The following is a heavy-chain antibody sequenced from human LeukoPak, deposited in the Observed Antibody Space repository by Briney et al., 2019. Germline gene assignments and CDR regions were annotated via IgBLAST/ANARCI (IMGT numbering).Heavy chain of an antibody. J-gene: IGHJ4*02. CDR2: ISSSSSTI. D-gene: IGHD3-10*01. CDR3: ARAPLWFGDHIYSVYFDY. V-gene: IGHV3-11*04. CDR1: GFTFSDYY. Sequence: PGGSLRLSCAASGFTFSDYYMSWIRQAPGKGLEWVSYISSSSSTIYYADSVKGRFTISRDNAKNSLYLQMNSLRAEDTAVYYCARAPLWFGDHIYSVYFDYWGQGTLVTVSS.